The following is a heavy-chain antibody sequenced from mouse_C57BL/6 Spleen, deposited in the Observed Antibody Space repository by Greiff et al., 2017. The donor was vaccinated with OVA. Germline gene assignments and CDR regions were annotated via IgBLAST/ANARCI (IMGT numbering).Heavy chain of an antibody. D-gene: IGHD1-1*01. J-gene: IGHJ3*01. V-gene: IGHV3-1*01. CDR2: ISYSGST. Sequence: EVKLVESGPGMVKPSQSLSLTCTVTGYSITSGYDWHWIRHFPGNKLEWMGYISYSGSTNYNPSLKSRISITHDTSKNHFFLKLNSVTTEDTATYYCARGGTTVVADWGQGTLVTVSA. CDR3: ARGGTTVVAD. CDR1: GYSITSGYD.